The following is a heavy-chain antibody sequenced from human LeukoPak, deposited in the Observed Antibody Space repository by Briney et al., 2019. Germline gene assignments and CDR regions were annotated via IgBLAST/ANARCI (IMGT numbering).Heavy chain of an antibody. V-gene: IGHV1-2*02. Sequence: ASVKVSCKSSGYTFTNYYIHWVRQAPGQGLEWMGWINPNSGGTNYAQKFQGRVTMTRDTSISTAYMELSRLTSDDTAVYYCARVQGSRMIVEDFWGQGTLVTISS. CDR2: INPNSGGT. J-gene: IGHJ4*02. CDR1: GYTFTNYY. CDR3: ARVQGSRMIVEDF. D-gene: IGHD3-22*01.